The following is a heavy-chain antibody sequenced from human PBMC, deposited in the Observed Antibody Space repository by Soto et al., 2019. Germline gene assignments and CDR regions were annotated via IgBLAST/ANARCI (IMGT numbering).Heavy chain of an antibody. D-gene: IGHD5-12*01. CDR1: GFTFSSYA. CDR3: ARLIVATRSAENYFDY. J-gene: IGHJ4*02. V-gene: IGHV3-30-3*01. CDR2: ISYDGSNK. Sequence: QVQLVESGGGVVQPGRSLRLSCAASGFTFSSYAMHWVRQAPGKGLEWVAVISYDGSNKYYADSVKGRFTISRDNSKNTLDRQMNSLRAEDTAVYYCARLIVATRSAENYFDYWGQGTLVTVSS.